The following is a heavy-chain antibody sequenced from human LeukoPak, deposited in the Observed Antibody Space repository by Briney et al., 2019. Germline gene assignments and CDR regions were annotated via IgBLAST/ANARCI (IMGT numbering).Heavy chain of an antibody. D-gene: IGHD6-19*01. V-gene: IGHV1-18*04. CDR2: ISAYNGNT. CDR1: GYSFTIYG. CDR3: ARDHRSGWDCFDY. Sequence: ASGKVSCKGAGYSFTIYGISWVRQGPGQGLEWMGWISAYNGNTNYAQKLQGRVTMTTDTSTSTAYMELRRLRSDDTAVYYCARDHRSGWDCFDYWGQGTLVTVSS. J-gene: IGHJ4*02.